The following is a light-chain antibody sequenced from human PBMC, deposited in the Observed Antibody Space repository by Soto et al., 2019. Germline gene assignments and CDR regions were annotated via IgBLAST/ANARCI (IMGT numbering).Light chain of an antibody. J-gene: IGLJ2*01. CDR3: SSYTSSDTVL. CDR1: SSDVGGYRY. Sequence: QSALTQPASVSGSPGQSITISCTGTSSDVGGYRYISWYQQHPGKAPKLMIYEVTNRSSGVSNRFSGSKSGNTASLTISGLQAEDEADYYCSSYTSSDTVLFGGGTKVTVL. CDR2: EVT. V-gene: IGLV2-14*01.